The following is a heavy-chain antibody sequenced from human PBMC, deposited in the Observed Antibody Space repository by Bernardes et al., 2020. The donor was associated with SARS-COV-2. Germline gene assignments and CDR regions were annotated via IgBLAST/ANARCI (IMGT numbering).Heavy chain of an antibody. CDR2: IWYDGSNN. CDR1: GFSFSTYG. V-gene: IGHV3-33*01. Sequence: GGSLRLSCAASGFSFSTYGMHWVRQAPGKGLEWLAVIWYDGSNNYYAESVRGRFTISRDNSKNTLYLQMNSLKAEDTAVYYCARDPHCYGSEGYYWPSYYLDYWGQGTRVTVSS. CDR3: ARDPHCYGSEGYYWPSYYLDY. J-gene: IGHJ4*02. D-gene: IGHD3-10*01.